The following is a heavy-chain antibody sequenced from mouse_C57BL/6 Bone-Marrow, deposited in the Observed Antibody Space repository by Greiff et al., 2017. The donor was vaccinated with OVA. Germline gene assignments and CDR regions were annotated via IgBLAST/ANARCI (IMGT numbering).Heavy chain of an antibody. J-gene: IGHJ1*03. CDR1: GYTFTDHT. CDR3: TREEVYGNYVWYFDV. D-gene: IGHD2-1*01. V-gene: IGHV1-78*01. Sequence: QVQLQQSDAELVKPGASVKISCKVSGYTFTDHTIHWMKQRPEQGLEWIGYIYPRDGSTKYNEKFKGKATLTADKASSTAYMQLNSLVSEDSAVYLCTREEVYGNYVWYFDVWGTGTTVTVSS. CDR2: IYPRDGST.